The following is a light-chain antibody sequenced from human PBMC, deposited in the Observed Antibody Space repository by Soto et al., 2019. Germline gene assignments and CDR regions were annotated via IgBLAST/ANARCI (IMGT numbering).Light chain of an antibody. CDR3: QAWDSSTAAV. Sequence: SYELTQPPSVSVSPGQTASITCSGDKLGNKYACWYQQKPGQSPVLVIYEDTKRPSGIPERFSGSNSGNTATLTISGTQAMDEADYYCQAWDSSTAAVFGGGTKLTV. CDR1: KLGNKY. V-gene: IGLV3-1*01. CDR2: EDT. J-gene: IGLJ2*01.